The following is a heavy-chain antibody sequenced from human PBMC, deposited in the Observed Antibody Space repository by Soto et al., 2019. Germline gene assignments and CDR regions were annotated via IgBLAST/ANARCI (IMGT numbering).Heavy chain of an antibody. V-gene: IGHV5-10-1*01. Sequence: PGESLKISCTGSGYNFTSHWITWVRQMSGKGLEWMGRIDPSDSYTNYSPSFQGHVTISADKSISTAYLQWSSLKASDTAMYYCAAFEYSSSIATWGQGTLVTVSS. CDR1: GYNFTSHW. D-gene: IGHD6-6*01. CDR3: AAFEYSSSIAT. CDR2: IDPSDSYT. J-gene: IGHJ4*02.